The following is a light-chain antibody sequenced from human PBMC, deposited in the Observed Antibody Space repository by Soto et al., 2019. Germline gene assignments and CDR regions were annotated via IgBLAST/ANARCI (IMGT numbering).Light chain of an antibody. J-gene: IGLJ2*01. CDR3: ATWDDSPDGPV. CDR1: SSNIGGNT. V-gene: IGLV1-44*01. CDR2: SNN. Sequence: QSVLTQPPSASGAPGQRVTISCSGSSSNIGGNTVNWYQQFPGTAPKLLLYSNNQRPSGVPDRFSGSKSGTSASLAISGLQSEDEADYYCATWDDSPDGPVFGGGTKLTVL.